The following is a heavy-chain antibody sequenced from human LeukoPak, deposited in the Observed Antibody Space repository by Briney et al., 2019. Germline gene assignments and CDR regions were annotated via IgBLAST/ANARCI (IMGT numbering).Heavy chain of an antibody. CDR1: GFTVSSNY. Sequence: GGSLRLSCAASGFTVSSNYMSWVRQAPGKGLEWVSVLYSDGTTHYADSVKGRFTISRGNSKNTLYLQMSSLRVEDTAVYYCARDLENYWYFDLWGRGTRVTVSS. J-gene: IGHJ2*01. V-gene: IGHV3-53*01. CDR2: LYSDGTT. CDR3: ARDLENYWYFDL.